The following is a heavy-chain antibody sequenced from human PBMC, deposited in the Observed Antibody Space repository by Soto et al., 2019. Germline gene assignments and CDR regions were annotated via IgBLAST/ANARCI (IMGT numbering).Heavy chain of an antibody. Sequence: EVQLLEAGGGLVQPGGSVRLSCGASGFSFRDYGMSWVRQAPGKGLEWVAARIGIGDTAYYADSVRGRFTISRANSKNTLYLPLNDLGAENTAIYYCANYYAYGDSLPFDYWGQGTLVTVSS. D-gene: IGHD4-17*01. V-gene: IGHV3-23*01. J-gene: IGHJ4*02. CDR2: RIGIGDTA. CDR1: GFSFRDYG. CDR3: ANYYAYGDSLPFDY.